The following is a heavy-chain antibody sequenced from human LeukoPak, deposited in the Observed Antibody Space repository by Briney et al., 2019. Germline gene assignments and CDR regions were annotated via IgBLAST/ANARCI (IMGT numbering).Heavy chain of an antibody. Sequence: GGSLRLSCVASGFAVGSNYMSWVRQAPGKGLEWVSLIYSGGAIRYADSVKGRFTISRDNSKNTLYLQMNSLRAEDTAVYYCARDRGYYDSSGYGWGQGTLVTVSS. CDR2: IYSGGAI. J-gene: IGHJ4*02. CDR1: GFAVGSNY. V-gene: IGHV3-53*05. D-gene: IGHD3-22*01. CDR3: ARDRGYYDSSGYG.